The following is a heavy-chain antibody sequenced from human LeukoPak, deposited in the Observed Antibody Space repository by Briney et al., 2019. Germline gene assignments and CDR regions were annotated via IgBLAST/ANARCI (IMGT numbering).Heavy chain of an antibody. CDR1: GFTFSSYG. V-gene: IGHV3-23*01. J-gene: IGHJ5*02. D-gene: IGHD1-7*01. CDR2: ISGSGGST. Sequence: GGSLRLSCAASGFTFSSYGMSWVRQAPGKGLEWVSAISGSGGSTYYADSVKGRFTISRDNSKNTLYLQMNSLRAEDTAVYYCAKDINWNYGANWFDPWGQGTLVTVSS. CDR3: AKDINWNYGANWFDP.